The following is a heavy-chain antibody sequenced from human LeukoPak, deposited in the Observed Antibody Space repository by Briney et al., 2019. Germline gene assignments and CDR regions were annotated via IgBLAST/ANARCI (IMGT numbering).Heavy chain of an antibody. V-gene: IGHV3-20*04. J-gene: IGHJ5*02. CDR2: ISRDGGRT. CDR3: ARDLLIAAANWFDP. D-gene: IGHD6-13*01. CDR1: GFTFDDYG. Sequence: GGSLRLSCAASGFTSGFTFDDYGMNWVRQVPGKGLEWVSGISRDGGRTGYADSVKGRFTISRDNAKNSLYLQMNSLRAVDTAVYYCARDLLIAAANWFDPWGQGTLVTVSP.